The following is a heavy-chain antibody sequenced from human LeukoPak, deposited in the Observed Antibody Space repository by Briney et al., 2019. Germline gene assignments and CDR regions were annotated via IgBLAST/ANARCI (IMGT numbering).Heavy chain of an antibody. Sequence: PGGSLRLACAASGFKLSSYYMDWVRQGPGKGLVWVSRLKSDGSSTKYADSVQGRFTISRDDAKNTLYLQMTSVRVEDAAVYYCARTTMETQYFDRWDQGTLVTVSS. V-gene: IGHV3-74*03. J-gene: IGHJ4*02. CDR1: GFKLSSYY. CDR2: LKSDGSST. D-gene: IGHD1-1*01. CDR3: ARTTMETQYFDR.